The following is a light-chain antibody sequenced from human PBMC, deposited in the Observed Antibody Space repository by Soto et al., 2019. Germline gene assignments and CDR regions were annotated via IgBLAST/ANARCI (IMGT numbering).Light chain of an antibody. V-gene: IGKV3-20*01. CDR1: QSVSSSY. CDR3: MQATHFPWT. CDR2: GAS. Sequence: EIVLAQSPGTLSLSPGERATLSCRASQSVSSSYLSWYHQKPGQAPRLLIYGASSRATGIPDRFSGSGSGTDFTLTISRVEVDDVAVYYCMQATHFPWTFGQGTKVEIK. J-gene: IGKJ1*01.